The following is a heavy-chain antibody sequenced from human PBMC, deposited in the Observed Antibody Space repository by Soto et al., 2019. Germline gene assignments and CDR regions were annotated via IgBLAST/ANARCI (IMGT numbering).Heavy chain of an antibody. CDR2: IYYSGST. Sequence: QVQLQESGPGLVKPSQTLTLDYTVSGGSISSGDYYWSWIRQPPGKGLEWIGYIYYSGSTYYNPSLKSRVTISVDTSKNQFSLKLSSVTAADTAVYYCARSLAPQPLNPVDYWGQGTLVTVSS. J-gene: IGHJ4*02. D-gene: IGHD3-16*01. CDR1: GGSISSGDYY. CDR3: ARSLAPQPLNPVDY. V-gene: IGHV4-30-4*01.